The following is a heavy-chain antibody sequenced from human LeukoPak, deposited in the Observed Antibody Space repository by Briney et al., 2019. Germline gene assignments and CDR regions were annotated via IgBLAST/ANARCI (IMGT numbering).Heavy chain of an antibody. CDR2: IIPIFGTA. CDR1: GGTFSSYA. J-gene: IGHJ4*02. V-gene: IGHV1-69*13. D-gene: IGHD2-15*01. Sequence: SVKVSCKASGGTFSSYAISWVRQAPGQGLEWMGGIIPIFGTANYAQKFQGRVTITADESTSTAYMELSSLRSEDTAVYFCAREAGIGTWIGYCSGDNCRTRFDYWGQGTPVTVSS. CDR3: AREAGIGTWIGYCSGDNCRTRFDY.